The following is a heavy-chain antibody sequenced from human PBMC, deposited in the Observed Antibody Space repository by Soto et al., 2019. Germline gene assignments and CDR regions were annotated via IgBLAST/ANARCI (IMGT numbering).Heavy chain of an antibody. CDR3: ARPSGSSWYFEVYYYYYYGMDV. Sequence: SVKVSCKASGGTFSSYAIIWVRQAPGQGLEWMGGIIPIFGTANYAQKFQGRVTITADESTSTAYMELSSLRSEDTAVYYCARPSGSSWYFEVYYYYYYGMDVWGQGTTVTVSS. V-gene: IGHV1-69*13. CDR2: IIPIFGTA. CDR1: GGTFSSYA. D-gene: IGHD6-13*01. J-gene: IGHJ6*02.